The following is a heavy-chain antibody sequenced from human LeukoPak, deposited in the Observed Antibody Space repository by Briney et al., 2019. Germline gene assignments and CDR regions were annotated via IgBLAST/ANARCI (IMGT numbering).Heavy chain of an antibody. CDR1: GGSVSSGSYY. Sequence: SETLSLTCTVSGGSVSSGSYYWSWIRQPPGTGLEWIGYIYYSGSTNYNPSLKSRVTISVDTSKNQFSLKLSSVTAADTAVYYCARESFCSGGSCYNYYYYYGMDVWGQGTTVTVSS. CDR3: ARESFCSGGSCYNYYYYYGMDV. CDR2: IYYSGST. J-gene: IGHJ6*02. V-gene: IGHV4-61*01. D-gene: IGHD2-15*01.